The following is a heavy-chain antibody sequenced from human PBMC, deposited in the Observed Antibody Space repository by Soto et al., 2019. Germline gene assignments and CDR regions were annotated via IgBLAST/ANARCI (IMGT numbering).Heavy chain of an antibody. CDR1: GFTLSSKW. Sequence: EVQLVESGGGLFQPGGSLRLSCAASGFTLSSKWMHWVRQTPGKGLVWVSRMNGDGSITQYADSAKGRFTISRDNSKNTLYLQMDSLRAEDTAVYYCAREGYWSLDYWCQGTLVTVSS. CDR2: MNGDGSIT. CDR3: AREGYWSLDY. V-gene: IGHV3-74*03. J-gene: IGHJ4*02. D-gene: IGHD2-15*01.